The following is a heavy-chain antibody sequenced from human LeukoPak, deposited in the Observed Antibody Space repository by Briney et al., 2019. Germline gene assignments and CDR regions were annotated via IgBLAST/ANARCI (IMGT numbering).Heavy chain of an antibody. CDR1: GFNVAAYA. Sequence: PRGSLRLSCAASGFNVAAYAMYWVRQPPGKSLEWVSLISGDSDNKYSAASVKGRFTISRDNSKNSLYLQMNSLTTEDTALYYCAIAYESGSFYRAFAYWGQGALVTVSS. D-gene: IGHD3-10*01. CDR2: ISGDSDNK. CDR3: AIAYESGSFYRAFAY. J-gene: IGHJ4*02. V-gene: IGHV3-43*02.